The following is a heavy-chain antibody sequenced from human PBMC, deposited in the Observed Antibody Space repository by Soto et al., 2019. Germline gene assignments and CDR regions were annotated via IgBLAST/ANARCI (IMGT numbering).Heavy chain of an antibody. D-gene: IGHD3-3*01. CDR3: ARYYDFWSDLPLFAN. V-gene: IGHV3-7*01. Sequence: PGGSLRLSCAASGFTFSRYWMRWVRQAPGKGLEWVASIKQDGSATYFVDSVNGRFTISRDNAKNSVYLQMNSLRAEDTAVYYCARYYDFWSDLPLFANRGQGALVTVSS. J-gene: IGHJ4*02. CDR2: IKQDGSAT. CDR1: GFTFSRYW.